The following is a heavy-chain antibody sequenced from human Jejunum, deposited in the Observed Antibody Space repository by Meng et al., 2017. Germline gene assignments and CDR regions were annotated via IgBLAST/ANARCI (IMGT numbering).Heavy chain of an antibody. CDR2: ISTNSGNT. V-gene: IGHV1-18*01. CDR1: GYTFSSYG. Sequence: ASVKVSCKASGYTFSSYGITWVRQAPGQGLEWMGWISTNSGNTKYAQEFQGRVTMTTDTSTNTAYMELSSLRSDDTAVFYCARVKFIAVSGVGGYSFDSWDQGTLVTAPQ. D-gene: IGHD6-19*01. J-gene: IGHJ4*02. CDR3: ARVKFIAVSGVGGYSFDS.